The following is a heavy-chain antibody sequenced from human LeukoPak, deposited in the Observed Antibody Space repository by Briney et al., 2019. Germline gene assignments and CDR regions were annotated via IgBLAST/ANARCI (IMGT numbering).Heavy chain of an antibody. CDR3: AQGGDYSFIFDY. D-gene: IGHD4-17*01. V-gene: IGHV3-33*01. J-gene: IGHJ4*02. CDR2: IWYDGSNK. CDR1: GFTFSSYG. Sequence: PGRSLRLSSAASGFTFSSYGMHWVRQAPGKGLEWVAVIWYDGSNKYYADSVKGRFTISRDNSKNTLYLQMNSLRAEDTAVYYCAQGGDYSFIFDYWGQGTLVTVSS.